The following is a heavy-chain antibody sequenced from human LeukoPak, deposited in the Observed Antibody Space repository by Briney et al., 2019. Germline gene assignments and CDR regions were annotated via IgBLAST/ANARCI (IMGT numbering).Heavy chain of an antibody. V-gene: IGHV3-33*01. D-gene: IGHD6-19*01. CDR3: ARLQCLGQAFDI. CDR2: IWYDGSNK. J-gene: IGHJ3*02. Sequence: QAGGSLRLSCAASGFTFSSYGMHWVRQAPGKGLEWVAVIWYDGSNKYYADSVKGRFTISRDNSKNTLYLQMNSLRAEDTAVYYCARLQCLGQAFDIWGQGTMVTVSS. CDR1: GFTFSSYG.